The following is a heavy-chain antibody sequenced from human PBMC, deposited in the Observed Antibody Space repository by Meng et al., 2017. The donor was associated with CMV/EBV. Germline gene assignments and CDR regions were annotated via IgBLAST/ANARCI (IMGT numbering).Heavy chain of an antibody. J-gene: IGHJ5*02. D-gene: IGHD2-2*01. V-gene: IGHV4-4*07. Sequence: EPGPGLGTPSDTLSLSCTFSGGSISIYYWSWIRQPAGKGLEWIGRIYTSGSTNYNPSLKSRVTMSVDTSKNQFSLKLSSVTAADTAVYYCARDLMNCSSTSCANWFDPWGQGTLVTVSS. CDR3: ARDLMNCSSTSCANWFDP. CDR1: GGSISIYY. CDR2: IYTSGST.